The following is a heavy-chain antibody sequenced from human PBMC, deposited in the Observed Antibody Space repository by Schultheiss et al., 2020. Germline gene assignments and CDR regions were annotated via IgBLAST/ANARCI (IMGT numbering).Heavy chain of an antibody. Sequence: SETLSLTCAVSGGSISSSNWWSWVRQPPGKGLEWIGEINHSGSTNYNPSLKSRVTISVDTSKNQFSLKLSSVTAADTAVYYCAREPHYDFWSGYPYFDYWGQGTLVTVSS. CDR3: AREPHYDFWSGYPYFDY. V-gene: IGHV4-4*02. CDR1: GGSISSSNW. J-gene: IGHJ4*02. D-gene: IGHD3-3*01. CDR2: INHSGST.